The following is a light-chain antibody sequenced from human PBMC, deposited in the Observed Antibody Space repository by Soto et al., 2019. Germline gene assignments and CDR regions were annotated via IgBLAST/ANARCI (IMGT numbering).Light chain of an antibody. CDR2: DAT. V-gene: IGKV1-39*01. CDR3: QQSYSTLRT. J-gene: IGKJ1*01. CDR1: QGIRND. Sequence: IQMTQSPSSLSASVGDRVTLTCRASQGIRNDLGWYQQKPGKVPKLLIYDATNLQSGVPSRFSGSGSGTDFTLTISSLQPEDFATYYCQQSYSTLRTFGQGTKVDI.